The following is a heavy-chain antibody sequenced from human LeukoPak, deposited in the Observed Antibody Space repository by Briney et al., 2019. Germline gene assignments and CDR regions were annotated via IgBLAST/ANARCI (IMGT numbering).Heavy chain of an antibody. CDR3: LTSTRSHRFDY. Sequence: GGSLRLSCAASGFTVSSYWMCWVRQAPGKGLEWVAIIKQDGSDKYYVDSVEGRFIISRDNAKNSLYLQMNSLRAEDTAVYYCLTSTRSHRFDYWGQGTLVTVSS. CDR2: IKQDGSDK. J-gene: IGHJ4*02. CDR1: GFTVSSYW. D-gene: IGHD2-15*01. V-gene: IGHV3-7*01.